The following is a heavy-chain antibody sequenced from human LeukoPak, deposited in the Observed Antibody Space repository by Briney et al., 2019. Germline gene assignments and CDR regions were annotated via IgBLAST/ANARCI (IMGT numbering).Heavy chain of an antibody. D-gene: IGHD5-18*01. V-gene: IGHV2-26*01. J-gene: IGHJ5*02. CDR1: GFSLSNARMG. Sequence: SGPVLLKPTETPTLTCTVSGFSLSNARMGVSWIRQPPGKALEWLAHIFWNDEKSYSTSLKSRLTISKDTSKSQVVLTMTNMDPVDTATYYCARIAPHTALVTNWFAPWGQGTLVTVSS. CDR2: IFWNDEK. CDR3: ARIAPHTALVTNWFAP.